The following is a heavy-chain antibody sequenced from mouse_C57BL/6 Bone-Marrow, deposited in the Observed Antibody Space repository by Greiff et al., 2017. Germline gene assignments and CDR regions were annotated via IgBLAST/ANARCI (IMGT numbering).Heavy chain of an antibody. CDR3: TRDITTVEYWDSDV. CDR2: ISSGGDYI. Sequence: EVKLVESGEGLVKPGGSLKLSCAASGFTFSSYAMSWVRQTPEKRLEWVAYISSGGDYIYYADTVKGRFTISRDNARNTLYLQMSSLKSEDTAMYYCTRDITTVEYWDSDVWGKGTTVTVSS. J-gene: IGHJ1*03. V-gene: IGHV5-9-1*02. D-gene: IGHD1-1*01. CDR1: GFTFSSYA.